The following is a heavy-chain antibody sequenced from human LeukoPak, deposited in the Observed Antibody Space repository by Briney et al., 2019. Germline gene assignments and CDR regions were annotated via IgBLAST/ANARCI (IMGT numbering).Heavy chain of an antibody. J-gene: IGHJ3*02. CDR1: GYTFTSYY. Sequence: ASVKVSCKASGYTFTSYYMHWARQAPGQGLEWMGIINPSGGSTSYAQKFQGRVTMTRDMSTSTVYMELSSLRSEDTAVYYCARDRDYDSSGYAAFDIWGQGTMVTVSS. CDR2: INPSGGST. D-gene: IGHD3-22*01. CDR3: ARDRDYDSSGYAAFDI. V-gene: IGHV1-46*01.